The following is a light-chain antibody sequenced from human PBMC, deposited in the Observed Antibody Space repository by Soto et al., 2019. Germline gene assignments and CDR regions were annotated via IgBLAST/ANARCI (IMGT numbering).Light chain of an antibody. CDR2: SNN. J-gene: IGLJ2*01. CDR1: SSNIGSNT. Sequence: QSVLTQPPSASGTPGQRVTISCSGSSSNIGSNTVNWYQQLPGTAPKLLIYSNNQRPSGVPDRFSGSKSGTSASLAISGLQSEDEAEYYCAAWDDSLNGHVVFCGGTQLTVL. CDR3: AAWDDSLNGHVV. V-gene: IGLV1-44*01.